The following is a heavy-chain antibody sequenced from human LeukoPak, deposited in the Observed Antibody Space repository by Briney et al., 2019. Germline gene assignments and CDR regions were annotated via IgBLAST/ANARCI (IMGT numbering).Heavy chain of an antibody. CDR1: GFTFSSYA. CDR3: AKSMTLQWRGFFDL. V-gene: IGHV3-23*01. D-gene: IGHD6-19*01. CDR2: ISGSGGST. J-gene: IGHJ2*01. Sequence: GGSLRLSCAASGFTFSSYAMSWVRQAPGKGLEWVSAISGSGGSTYYADSVRGRFTISRDNSKNTLYLQKNSLRADDTAIYYCAKSMTLQWRGFFDLWGRGTHVTVSS.